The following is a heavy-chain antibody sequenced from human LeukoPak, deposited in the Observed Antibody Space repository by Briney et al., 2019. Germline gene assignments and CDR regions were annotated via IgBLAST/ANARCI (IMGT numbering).Heavy chain of an antibody. Sequence: PGGSLRLSCAASGFTFSSYAMHWVRQAPGKGLEYVSAISSNGGSTYYANSVKGRFTISRDNSKNTLYLQMGSLRAEDMAVYYCARDRGIAAAGCIDYWGQGTLVTVSS. D-gene: IGHD6-13*01. CDR3: ARDRGIAAAGCIDY. CDR2: ISSNGGST. CDR1: GFTFSSYA. J-gene: IGHJ4*02. V-gene: IGHV3-64*01.